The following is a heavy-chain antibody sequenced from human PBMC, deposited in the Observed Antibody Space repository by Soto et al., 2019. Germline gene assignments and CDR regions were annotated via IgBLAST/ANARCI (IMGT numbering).Heavy chain of an antibody. CDR1: GFTFSSYA. V-gene: IGHV3-23*01. CDR2: ISGSGGST. J-gene: IGHJ5*02. D-gene: IGHD1-26*01. CDR3: AKDPNSGSYSGWFDP. Sequence: GGSLRLSCAASGFTFSSYAMSWVRQAPGKGLEWVSAISGSGGSTYYADSVKGRFTISRDNSKNALYLQMNSLRAEDTAVYYCAKDPNSGSYSGWFDPWGQGTLVTV.